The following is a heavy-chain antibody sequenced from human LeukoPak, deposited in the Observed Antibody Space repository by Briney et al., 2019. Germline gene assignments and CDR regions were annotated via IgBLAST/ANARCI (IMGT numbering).Heavy chain of an antibody. Sequence: GGSLRLSCAASGFTFSSYGMHWVRQAPGKGLEWVAFIRYDGSNKYYADSVKGRFTISRDNSKNTLYLQMNSLRAEDTAVYYCAKDSVDEQIRFLEWLLPPRYFDYWGQGTLVTVSS. CDR1: GFTFSSYG. CDR3: AKDSVDEQIRFLEWLLPPRYFDY. CDR2: IRYDGSNK. J-gene: IGHJ4*02. D-gene: IGHD3-3*01. V-gene: IGHV3-30*02.